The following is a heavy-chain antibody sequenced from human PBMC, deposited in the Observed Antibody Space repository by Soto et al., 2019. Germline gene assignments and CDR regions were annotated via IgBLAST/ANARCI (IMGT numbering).Heavy chain of an antibody. CDR2: MNPNSGNT. V-gene: IGHV1-8*01. D-gene: IGHD3-3*01. Sequence: QVQLVQSGAEVRKPGASVKVSCKASGFSFTSYDYIWVRQAAGQGLEWMGWMNPNSGNTGYAQKFQGRATMTRNTSITTAYMELNSLRSEDTAVYYCARQGFLDSQMDVWGKGTTVTVSS. J-gene: IGHJ6*04. CDR1: GFSFTSYD. CDR3: ARQGFLDSQMDV.